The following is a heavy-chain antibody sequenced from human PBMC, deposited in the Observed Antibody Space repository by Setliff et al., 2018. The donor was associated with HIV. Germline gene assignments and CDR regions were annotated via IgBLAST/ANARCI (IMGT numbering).Heavy chain of an antibody. V-gene: IGHV4-28*05. CDR1: GYSISSDDW. CDR2: IYYSGSI. CDR3: AKKGNGDYHFDY. Sequence: SETLSLTCVVSGYSISSDDWWGWIRQSPGKGLEWIGYIYYSGSIYYNPSLKSRVTMSVDTSKNQFSLKQSSVTAVDTAVYYCAKKGNGDYHFDYWGQGTLVTVSS. D-gene: IGHD4-17*01. J-gene: IGHJ4*02.